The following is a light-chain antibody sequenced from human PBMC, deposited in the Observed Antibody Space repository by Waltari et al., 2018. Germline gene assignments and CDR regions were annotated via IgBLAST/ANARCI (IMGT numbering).Light chain of an antibody. CDR2: AAS. J-gene: IGKJ4*01. CDR1: QSLNSK. CDR3: QQYNSWPLT. V-gene: IGKV3-15*01. Sequence: EIVMAQSPATLSVSPGERATLPCRASQSLNSKLAWYQQKPGQAPRLLMFAASTRATGIPARFSGSGSGTEFTLTITSMQSEDFAVYHCQQYNSWPLTFGGGTRVEIK.